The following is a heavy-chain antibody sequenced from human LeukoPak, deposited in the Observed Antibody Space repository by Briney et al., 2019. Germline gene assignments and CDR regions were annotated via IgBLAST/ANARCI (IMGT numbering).Heavy chain of an antibody. CDR1: GFTFNSYG. Sequence: GGSLRLSCAASGFTFNSYGMHWVRQARGKGLEWVAVIWYDGSNKYYADSVKGRFTISRDNSKNTLYLQMNSLRAEDTAVYYCARGGVDTAMVTGEYYFDYWGQGTLVTVSS. CDR2: IWYDGSNK. V-gene: IGHV3-33*01. CDR3: ARGGVDTAMVTGEYYFDY. D-gene: IGHD5-18*01. J-gene: IGHJ4*02.